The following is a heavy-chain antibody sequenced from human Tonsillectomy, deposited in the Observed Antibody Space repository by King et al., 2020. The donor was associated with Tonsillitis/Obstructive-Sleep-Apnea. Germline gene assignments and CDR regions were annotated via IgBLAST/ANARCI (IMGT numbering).Heavy chain of an antibody. CDR1: GFTFSSYS. Sequence: VQLVESGGGLVKPGGSLRLSCAASGFTFSSYSMNWVRQAPGKGLEWVSSISSSSSYIYYADSVKGRFTISRDNAKNSLYLQMNSLRAEDTAVYYCARDQGAGYSSSWPYDYWGQGTLVTVSS. CDR2: ISSSSSYI. D-gene: IGHD6-13*01. V-gene: IGHV3-21*01. J-gene: IGHJ4*02. CDR3: ARDQGAGYSSSWPYDY.